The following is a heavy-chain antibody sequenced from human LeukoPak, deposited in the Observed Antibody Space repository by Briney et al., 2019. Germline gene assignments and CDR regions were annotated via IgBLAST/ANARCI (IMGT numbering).Heavy chain of an antibody. V-gene: IGHV3-13*01. D-gene: IGHD4-17*01. Sequence: GGSQRLSCAASGFTFSNYDMHWVRQAPGGGLEWVSAIGTAGDTYYPGSVKGRFTISRENAKNSLYLQMNNLRAGDTAVYYCARGDYGDYLTAAYFDYWGQGTLVTVSS. J-gene: IGHJ4*02. CDR1: GFTFSNYD. CDR2: IGTAGDT. CDR3: ARGDYGDYLTAAYFDY.